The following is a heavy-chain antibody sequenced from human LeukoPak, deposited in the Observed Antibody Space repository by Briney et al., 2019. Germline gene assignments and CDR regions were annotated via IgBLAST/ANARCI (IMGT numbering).Heavy chain of an antibody. Sequence: SETLSLTSAVYGGSFSGYYWSWIRQPPGKGLEWIGEINHSGSTNYHTSLKRRVTISVDTSKNQYSLKLSSVTAADTAMYYSRGYRGRPVDDWGQGTLVTVSS. CDR1: GGSFSGYY. J-gene: IGHJ4*02. CDR2: INHSGST. V-gene: IGHV4-34*01. CDR3: RGYRGRPVDD. D-gene: IGHD3-10*01.